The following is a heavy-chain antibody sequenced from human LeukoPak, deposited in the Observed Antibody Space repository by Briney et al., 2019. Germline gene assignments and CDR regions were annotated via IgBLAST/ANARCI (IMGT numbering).Heavy chain of an antibody. Sequence: PSETLSLTCAVYGGSFSGYYWSWIRQPPGKGLEWIGEINHSGSTNYNPSLKSRVTISVDTSKNQFSLKLSSVTAADTAVYYCARFDYGDWGSLGYWGQGTLVTVSS. CDR2: INHSGST. J-gene: IGHJ4*02. D-gene: IGHD4-17*01. CDR3: ARFDYGDWGSLGY. CDR1: GGSFSGYY. V-gene: IGHV4-34*01.